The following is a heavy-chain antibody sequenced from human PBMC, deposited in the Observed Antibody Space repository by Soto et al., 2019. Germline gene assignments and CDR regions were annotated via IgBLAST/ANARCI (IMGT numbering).Heavy chain of an antibody. D-gene: IGHD6-13*01. J-gene: IGHJ4*02. CDR3: ARHVRGWQLMLDN. Sequence: QLQLQESGPGLVRASETLSLSCIVSGGSISSSSYHWGWIRQPPGKGLEWIGSIYFTGSTHYNVSLSSRVTISVDTSRNQFSRKLSSVTATDTAVYYCARHVRGWQLMLDNWGQGSLVTVSS. CDR2: IYFTGST. V-gene: IGHV4-39*01. CDR1: GGSISSSSYH.